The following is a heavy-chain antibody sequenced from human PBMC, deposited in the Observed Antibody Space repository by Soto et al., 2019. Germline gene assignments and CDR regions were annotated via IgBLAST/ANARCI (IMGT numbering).Heavy chain of an antibody. D-gene: IGHD6-25*01. Sequence: QVQLVQSGAEVKKPGASVKVSCKASGYTFTNYYMHWVRQAPRQGLEWMGIINPSGGSTSYAQKSHGSVTTITDTSTRTVYMEQSSMRSEETAVYYCGRGDDRGSSGVYYYYGMDVWGHGTTVTVSS. CDR2: INPSGGST. CDR1: GYTFTNYY. CDR3: GRGDDRGSSGVYYYYGMDV. J-gene: IGHJ6*02. V-gene: IGHV1-46*01.